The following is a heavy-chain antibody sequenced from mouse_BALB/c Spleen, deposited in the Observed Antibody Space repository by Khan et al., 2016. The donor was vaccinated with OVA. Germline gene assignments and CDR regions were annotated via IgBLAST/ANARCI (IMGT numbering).Heavy chain of an antibody. Sequence: EVQLQESGPGLVKPSQSLSLTCTVTGYSITSDYAWNWIRQFPGNKLEWMGYISYSDTTTYNPSLKSRISITRDTSKNQFFLPLNSVTTEDTATYYCASELGRYYAMDYWGQGTSVTVSS. CDR3: ASELGRYYAMDY. D-gene: IGHD4-1*01. CDR2: ISYSDTT. CDR1: GYSITSDYA. V-gene: IGHV3-2*02. J-gene: IGHJ4*01.